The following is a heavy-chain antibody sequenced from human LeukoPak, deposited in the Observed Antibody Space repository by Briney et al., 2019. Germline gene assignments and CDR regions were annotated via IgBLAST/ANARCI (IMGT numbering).Heavy chain of an antibody. CDR2: ISGSGGST. Sequence: GGSLRLSCAASGFTFSSYAMSWVRQAPGKGLEWVSAISGSGGSTYYADSVKGRFTISRDNSKNTLYLQMNSLRAEDTAVYYCAKDLGCSSTSCYGGLWNWFDHWGQGTLVTVSS. D-gene: IGHD2-2*01. J-gene: IGHJ5*02. CDR1: GFTFSSYA. V-gene: IGHV3-23*01. CDR3: AKDLGCSSTSCYGGLWNWFDH.